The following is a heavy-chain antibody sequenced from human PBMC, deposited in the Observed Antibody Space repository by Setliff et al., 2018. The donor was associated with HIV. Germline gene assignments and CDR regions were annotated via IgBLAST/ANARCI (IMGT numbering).Heavy chain of an antibody. CDR1: GFTFSSYA. V-gene: IGHV3-23*01. J-gene: IGHJ4*02. Sequence: GGSLRLSCAASGFTFSSYAMSWVRQAPGKGLEWVSAISGSGGSTYYADSVKGRFTISRDNSKNTLYLQMNSLRAEDTAVYYCVKAPGTTGGYDFFFDFWGQGTLVTVSS. CDR2: ISGSGGST. CDR3: VKAPGTTGGYDFFFDF. D-gene: IGHD5-12*01.